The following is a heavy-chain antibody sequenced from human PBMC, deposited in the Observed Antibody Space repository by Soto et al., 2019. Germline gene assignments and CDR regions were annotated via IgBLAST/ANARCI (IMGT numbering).Heavy chain of an antibody. CDR1: GYTFTGYY. V-gene: IGHV1-2*04. D-gene: IGHD2-15*01. Sequence: QVQLVQSGAEVKKPGASVKVSCKASGYTFTGYYMHWVRQAPGQGLEWMGWINPNSGGTNYAQKFQGWVTMTRDTSISTADMELRRLRSDAAAVYYCARTPDCSGGSCYLGAFDICGQGTMVTVSS. CDR3: ARTPDCSGGSCYLGAFDI. J-gene: IGHJ3*02. CDR2: INPNSGGT.